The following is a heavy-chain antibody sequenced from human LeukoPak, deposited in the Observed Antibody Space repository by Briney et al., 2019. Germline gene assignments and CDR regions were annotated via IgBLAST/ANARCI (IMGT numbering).Heavy chain of an antibody. V-gene: IGHV4-34*01. Sequence: SETLSLTCAVYGGSFSDYYWSWIRQPPGKGLEWIGEINHSGSTNYNPSLKSRVTLSIDTSKNQFSLKLNSVTAADTAVYYCARDTGPSYYDILTGLFDYWGQGTLVTVSS. D-gene: IGHD3-9*01. CDR1: GGSFSDYY. J-gene: IGHJ4*02. CDR3: ARDTGPSYYDILTGLFDY. CDR2: INHSGST.